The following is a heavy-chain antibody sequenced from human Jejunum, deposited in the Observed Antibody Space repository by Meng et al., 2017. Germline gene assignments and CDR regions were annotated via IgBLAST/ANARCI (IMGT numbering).Heavy chain of an antibody. Sequence: GSLRLSCTVSGGSIGSSIYRWGWIRQPPGKGLEWIATISDTRSTSHNPSLKSRVTISMDTSKNQFSLKLSSVTAADTAIYYCARDIGWYRPDYWGQGTLVTVSS. CDR3: ARDIGWYRPDY. J-gene: IGHJ4*02. D-gene: IGHD2-15*01. CDR1: GGSIGSSIYR. V-gene: IGHV4-39*07. CDR2: ISDTRST.